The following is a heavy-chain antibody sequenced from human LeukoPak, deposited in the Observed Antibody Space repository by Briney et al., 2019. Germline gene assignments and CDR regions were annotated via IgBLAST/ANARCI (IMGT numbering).Heavy chain of an antibody. J-gene: IGHJ5*02. CDR3: ASSPQAYGDYGDWFDP. D-gene: IGHD4-17*01. V-gene: IGHV4-59*01. Sequence: PSETLSLTCTVSGGSISSYYWSWIRQPPGKGLEWIGYIYYSGSTNYNPSLKSRVTISVDTSKNQFSLKLSSVTAADTAVYYCASSPQAYGDYGDWFDPWGQGTLVTVSS. CDR2: IYYSGST. CDR1: GGSISSYY.